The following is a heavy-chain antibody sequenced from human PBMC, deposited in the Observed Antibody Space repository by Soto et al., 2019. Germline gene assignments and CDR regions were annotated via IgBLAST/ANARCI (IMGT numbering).Heavy chain of an antibody. V-gene: IGHV4-31*03. CDR3: ARGYCSGGHGLNHNYYYGFDV. Sequence: QVQLQESGPGLVKPSQTLSLTCTVSGGSINSGGYHWSWVRHHPGKGLEWIGYIYYSGSTYYNPSLKSRVTISVDTSKNQLSLKLSSVTAADTAVYYCARGYCSGGHGLNHNYYYGFDVWGQGTTVTVSS. J-gene: IGHJ6*02. CDR1: GGSINSGGYH. CDR2: IYYSGST. D-gene: IGHD2-15*01.